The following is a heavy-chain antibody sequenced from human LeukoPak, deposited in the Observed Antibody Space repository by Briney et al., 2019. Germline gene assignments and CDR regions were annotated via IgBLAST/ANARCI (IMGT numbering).Heavy chain of an antibody. CDR2: ISGSSSTI. V-gene: IGHV3-48*01. Sequence: PGGSLRLSCVASGFTFSAYSMSWVRQAPGMGLEWVSYISGSSSTIYYADSVKGRFTISRDNAKNSLYLQMNSLRAEDTAVYYCARSYGKKFDYWGQGTLVTVSS. CDR3: ARSYGKKFDY. D-gene: IGHD4-17*01. CDR1: GFTFSAYS. J-gene: IGHJ4*02.